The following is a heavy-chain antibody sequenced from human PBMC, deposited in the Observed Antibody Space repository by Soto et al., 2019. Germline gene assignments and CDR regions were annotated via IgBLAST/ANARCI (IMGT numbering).Heavy chain of an antibody. CDR2: ISSSGGST. CDR3: AKAQGGSYFDY. V-gene: IGHV3-23*01. Sequence: GGSLRLSCAASGFTFSSNAMSWVRQAPGKGLEGVSGISSSGGSTYYADSVKGRFTISRDNSKNMLYLQMNNLRAEDTAVYYCAKAQGGSYFDYWGQGTLVTVSS. D-gene: IGHD2-15*01. CDR1: GFTFSSNA. J-gene: IGHJ4*02.